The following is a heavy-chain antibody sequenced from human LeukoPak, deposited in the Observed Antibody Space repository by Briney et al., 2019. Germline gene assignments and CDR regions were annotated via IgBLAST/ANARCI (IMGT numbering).Heavy chain of an antibody. Sequence: PSETLSLTCAVYGGSFSGYDFCWIRQPPEKELEWIGEINHSESTHYNPSLKSRVTISIETSKNQLSLKLSSVTAADAAMYYCARAYSSSGLFHYWGQGTLVAVSS. V-gene: IGHV4-34*01. CDR2: INHSEST. D-gene: IGHD6-6*01. CDR1: GGSFSGYD. CDR3: ARAYSSSGLFHY. J-gene: IGHJ4*02.